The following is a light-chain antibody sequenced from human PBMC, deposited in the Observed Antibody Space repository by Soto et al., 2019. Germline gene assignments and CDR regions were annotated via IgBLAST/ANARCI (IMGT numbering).Light chain of an antibody. CDR1: QSISSY. CDR2: AAS. CDR3: QQSYSTLWT. V-gene: IGKV1-39*01. Sequence: DIQMTQSPSSLSASVGDRVTITCRASQSISSYLNWYQQKPGKAPKLLIYAASSLQSGVPSRFSGSGSGPDFTLTIRSLQPEDFATYYCQQSYSTLWTFGQGTKVEIK. J-gene: IGKJ1*01.